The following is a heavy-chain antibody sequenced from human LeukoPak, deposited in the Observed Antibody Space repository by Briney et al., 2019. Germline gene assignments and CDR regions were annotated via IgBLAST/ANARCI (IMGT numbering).Heavy chain of an antibody. CDR1: GLIFNEHG. V-gene: IGHV3-9*01. Sequence: GGCLRLSCAASGLIFNEHGMNWVRQVPGKGLEWVSGISWNGGSIGYADSVKGRFTISRDNAKNSLYLQMSSLRAEDTALYYCAKGAFSSSGYNWFDPWGQGTLVTVSS. CDR3: AKGAFSSSGYNWFDP. D-gene: IGHD6-6*01. CDR2: ISWNGGSI. J-gene: IGHJ5*02.